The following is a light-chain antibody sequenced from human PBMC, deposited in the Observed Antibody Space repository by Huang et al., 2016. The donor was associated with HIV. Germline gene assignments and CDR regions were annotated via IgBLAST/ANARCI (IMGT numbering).Light chain of an antibody. J-gene: IGKJ2*01. CDR3: QQSYSTPYT. V-gene: IGKV1-39*01. CDR1: QSISTS. CDR2: GAS. Sequence: DIQMTQSPSSLSASVGDRVTITCRASQSISTSLNWYQRKPGRAPKLLIYGASSLQSGVPSRFSDSGSGTDFTVTISSLQPEDFATYYCQQSYSTPYTFGQGTNLEIK.